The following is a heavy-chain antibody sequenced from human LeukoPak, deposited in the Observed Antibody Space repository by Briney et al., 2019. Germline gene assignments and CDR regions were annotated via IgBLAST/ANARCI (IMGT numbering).Heavy chain of an antibody. CDR2: IYYSGST. Sequence: SSETLSLTCTVSGGSISSSSYYWGWIRQPPGKGLEWIGSIYYSGSTYYNPSLKSRVTISVDTSKNQFSLKLSSVTAADTAVYYCAREPGTAAAEGYFDYWGQGTLVTVSS. CDR3: AREPGTAAAEGYFDY. J-gene: IGHJ4*02. V-gene: IGHV4-39*07. D-gene: IGHD6-13*01. CDR1: GGSISSSSYY.